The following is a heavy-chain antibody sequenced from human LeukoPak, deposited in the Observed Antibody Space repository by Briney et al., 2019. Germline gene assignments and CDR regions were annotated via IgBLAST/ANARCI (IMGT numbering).Heavy chain of an antibody. D-gene: IGHD6-19*01. CDR2: TYYRSKWYY. CDR1: GDSVSSNSAT. CDR3: ASDRDGSVAGKSYYYYVDV. V-gene: IGHV6-1*01. Sequence: SQTLSLTCAISGDSVSSNSATWNWIRQSPSRGLEWLGRTYYRSKWYYDYSLSVKSRISINPDISKNQFSLQLNSVTPEDTAVYYCASDRDGSVAGKSYYYYVDVWGKGTTVTVSS. J-gene: IGHJ6*03.